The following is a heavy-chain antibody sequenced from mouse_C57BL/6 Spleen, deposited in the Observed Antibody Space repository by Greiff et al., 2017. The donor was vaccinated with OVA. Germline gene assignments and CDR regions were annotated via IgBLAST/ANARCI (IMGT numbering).Heavy chain of an antibody. D-gene: IGHD2-4*01. J-gene: IGHJ3*01. CDR1: GYTFTDYE. CDR2: IDPETGGT. Sequence: VKLVESGAELVRPGASVTLSCKASGYTFTDYEMHWVKQTPVHGLEWIGAIDPETGGTAYNQKFKGKAILTADKSSSTAYMELRSLTSEDSAVYYCTRRDYDGGAWFAYWGQGTLVTVSA. CDR3: TRRDYDGGAWFAY. V-gene: IGHV1-15*01.